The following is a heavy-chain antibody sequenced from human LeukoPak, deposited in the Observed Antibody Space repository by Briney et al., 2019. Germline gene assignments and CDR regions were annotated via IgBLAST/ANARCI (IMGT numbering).Heavy chain of an antibody. J-gene: IGHJ6*03. D-gene: IGHD2-2*02. CDR3: ARGEGYCSSTCCYTYMDV. CDR2: IYHSGST. V-gene: IGHV4-38-2*02. Sequence: SETLSLTCTVSGYSISSGYYWGWIRQPPGKGLEWIGSIYHSGSTYYNPSLKSRVTISVDTSKNQFSLKLSSVTAADTAVYYCARGEGYCSSTCCYTYMDVWGKGTTVTVSS. CDR1: GYSISSGYY.